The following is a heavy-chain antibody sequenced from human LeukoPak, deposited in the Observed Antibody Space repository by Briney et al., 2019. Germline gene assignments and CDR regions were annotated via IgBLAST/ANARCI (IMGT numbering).Heavy chain of an antibody. V-gene: IGHV4-4*02. CDR1: GGSISSSNW. D-gene: IGHD2-2*01. CDR3: AKIMGRGYCTSTSCRGDWFDP. Sequence: SGTLSLTCAVSGGSISSSNWWSWVRQPPGKGLKWIGEIYHSGGTNYIPSLKSRVTISVDKSKNQFSLKLSSVTAADTAVYYCAKIMGRGYCTSTSCRGDWFDPWGQGTLVTVSS. J-gene: IGHJ5*02. CDR2: IYHSGGT.